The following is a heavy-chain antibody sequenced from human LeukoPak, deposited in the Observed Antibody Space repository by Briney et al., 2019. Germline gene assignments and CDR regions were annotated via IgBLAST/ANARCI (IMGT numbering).Heavy chain of an antibody. CDR1: GGSISSRSCC. J-gene: IGHJ4*02. Sequence: SETLSLTCTVSGGSISSRSCCWGWIRQPPGKGLEWIGTIYYSGSTYYNPSLKSRVTISVDTSKNQFSLKLSSVTAADTAVYYCASQNAAAGNYFDYWGQGTLVTVSS. V-gene: IGHV4-39*01. CDR3: ASQNAAAGNYFDY. CDR2: IYYSGST. D-gene: IGHD6-13*01.